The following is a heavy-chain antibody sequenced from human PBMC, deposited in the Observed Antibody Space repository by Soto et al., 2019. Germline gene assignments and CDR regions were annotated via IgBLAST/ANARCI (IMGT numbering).Heavy chain of an antibody. Sequence: EVQLLESGGGLVQPGGSLRLSCAASGFTFGSYGMTWVRQAPGKGLACGSGITAATGTTYYADSVKGRFTISRDLSTNTLFLQMNSRRAADSAVYYCAKAKGRSNFYYSGLDVWGQGTTVTVSS. CDR1: GFTFGSYG. CDR2: ITAATGTT. V-gene: IGHV3-23*01. D-gene: IGHD1-26*01. CDR3: AKAKGRSNFYYSGLDV. J-gene: IGHJ6*02.